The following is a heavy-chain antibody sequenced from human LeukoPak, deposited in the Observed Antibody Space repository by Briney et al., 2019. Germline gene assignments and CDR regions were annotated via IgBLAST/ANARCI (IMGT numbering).Heavy chain of an antibody. CDR2: ISGSGGSI. CDR1: GFTFSSYA. CDR3: AKRYCSGGSCYMGFDY. D-gene: IGHD2-15*01. V-gene: IGHV3-23*01. J-gene: IGHJ4*02. Sequence: GGSLRLSCAASGFTFSSYAMSWVRQAPGKGLEWVSAISGSGGSIYYADSVKGRFTISRDNSKNTLYLQMNSLRAEDTAVYYCAKRYCSGGSCYMGFDYWGQGTLVTVSS.